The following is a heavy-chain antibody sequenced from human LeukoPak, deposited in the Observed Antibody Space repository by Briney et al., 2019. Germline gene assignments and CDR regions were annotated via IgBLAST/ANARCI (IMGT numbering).Heavy chain of an antibody. D-gene: IGHD6-13*01. CDR1: GFTFSSYA. J-gene: IGHJ4*02. CDR3: ARDPWGIASSRLFDY. V-gene: IGHV3-23*01. CDR2: TSGSGGST. Sequence: PGGSLRLSCAASGFTFSSYAMSWVRQAPGQGLEWVSGTSGSGGSTYYADSVKGRFTMSRDNAKNSLYLQMNSLRAEDTALYYCARDPWGIASSRLFDYWGQGTLVTVSS.